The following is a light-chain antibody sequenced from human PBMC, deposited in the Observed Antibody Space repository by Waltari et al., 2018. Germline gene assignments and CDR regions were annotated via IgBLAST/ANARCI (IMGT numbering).Light chain of an antibody. CDR1: TSDIGGYNY. J-gene: IGLJ3*02. V-gene: IGLV2-14*03. CDR3: SSKKKTSALVV. CDR2: DVN. Sequence: QSALTQPASVSGSLGQSITVSCTGTTSDIGGYNYVPWYQQYPGKPPKLMIYDVNKRPSGISDRFSGSKSGNTASLTISGLQAEDEADYYCSSKKKTSALVVFGGGTRLTV.